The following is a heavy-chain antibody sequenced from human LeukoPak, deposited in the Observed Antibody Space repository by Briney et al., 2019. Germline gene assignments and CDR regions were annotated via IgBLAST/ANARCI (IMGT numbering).Heavy chain of an antibody. D-gene: IGHD4-17*01. Sequence: PSETLSLTCTIYGGHISSYYWTWIRRTPGKVVERIGHNYYRGSTNYNPSLKSRVNISVDTSKNQFSLKLSSVTAADTAVYYCARGDYDYGDPKYYYYYMDVWGKGTTVTVSS. J-gene: IGHJ6*03. CDR1: GGHISSYY. V-gene: IGHV4-59*01. CDR2: NYYRGST. CDR3: ARGDYDYGDPKYYYYYMDV.